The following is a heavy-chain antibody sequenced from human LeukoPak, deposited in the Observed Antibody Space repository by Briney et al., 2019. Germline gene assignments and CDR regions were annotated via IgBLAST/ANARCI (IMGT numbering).Heavy chain of an antibody. J-gene: IGHJ4*02. Sequence: PGGSLRLSCAVSGFTFSSYAMSWVRQAPGKGLEWVSAISGSGGGTFYADSVRGRFTISRDNSKSTVYLQMNSLRAEDTAVYYCAKYRTYYYDSSGRWGQGTLVTVSS. CDR2: ISGSGGGT. CDR3: AKYRTYYYDSSGR. V-gene: IGHV3-23*01. D-gene: IGHD3-22*01. CDR1: GFTFSSYA.